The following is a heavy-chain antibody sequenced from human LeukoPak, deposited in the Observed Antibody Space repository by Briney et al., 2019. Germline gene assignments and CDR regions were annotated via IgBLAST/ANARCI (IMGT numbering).Heavy chain of an antibody. CDR2: IYGGGSK. CDR3: ASRAAAGYYYGMDV. V-gene: IGHV3-66*01. Sequence: GGSLRLSCAASGFTFSSNYMSWARQAPGKGLEWVSIIYGGGSKYYPDSVKGRFSISRDNSKNTLYLQMNSLRAEDTAVYYCASRAAAGYYYGMDVWGQGTTVTVSS. CDR1: GFTFSSNY. J-gene: IGHJ6*02. D-gene: IGHD6-13*01.